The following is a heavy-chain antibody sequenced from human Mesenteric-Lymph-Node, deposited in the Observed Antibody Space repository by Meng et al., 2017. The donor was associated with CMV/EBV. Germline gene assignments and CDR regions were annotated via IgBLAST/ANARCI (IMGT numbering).Heavy chain of an antibody. CDR3: ARDPSRRFDSSGYYRYFDY. CDR1: FDDYG. CDR2: INWNGGST. V-gene: IGHV3-20*03. Sequence: FDDYGMSWVRQAPGKGLEWVSGINWNGGSTGYADSVKGRFTISRDNAKNSLYLQMNSLRAEDTALYYCARDPSRRFDSSGYYRYFDYWGQGTLVTVSS. D-gene: IGHD3-22*01. J-gene: IGHJ4*02.